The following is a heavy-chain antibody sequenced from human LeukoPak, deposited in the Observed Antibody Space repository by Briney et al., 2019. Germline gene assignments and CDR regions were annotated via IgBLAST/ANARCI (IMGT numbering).Heavy chain of an antibody. V-gene: IGHV3-30*18. D-gene: IGHD4-17*01. CDR2: ILDNGGNK. J-gene: IGHJ4*02. CDR1: GFTCSSYG. CDR3: AKDITLMTTVTNGPFGD. Sequence: PGGSLRLSCAASGFTCSSYGMYWVRQAPGKGLEWVAVILDNGGNKKYADSVKGRFTVSRDNSKNTLYLQLSSLSAEDTAVYYCAKDITLMTTVTNGPFGDWGQGTLVTVSS.